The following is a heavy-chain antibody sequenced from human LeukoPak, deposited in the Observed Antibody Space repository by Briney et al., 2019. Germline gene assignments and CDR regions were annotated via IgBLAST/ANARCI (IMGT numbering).Heavy chain of an antibody. CDR2: INHSGST. CDR1: GGSFSGYY. J-gene: IGHJ4*02. D-gene: IGHD2-8*01. CDR3: ARGGPERVLMVYATRVYFDY. Sequence: PTETLSLTCAVYGGSFSGYYWSWIRQPPGKGLEWIGEINHSGSTNYNPSLKSRVTISVDTSKNQFSLKLSSVTAADTAVYYCARGGPERVLMVYATRVYFDYWGQGTLVTVSS. V-gene: IGHV4-34*01.